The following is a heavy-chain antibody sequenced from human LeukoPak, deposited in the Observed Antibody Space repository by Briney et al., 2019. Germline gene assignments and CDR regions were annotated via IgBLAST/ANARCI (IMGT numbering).Heavy chain of an antibody. V-gene: IGHV4-34*01. CDR2: INHTGST. Sequence: PSETLSLTCAVYGESFTTFYWGWIRQTPGKGLEWIGEINHTGSTNYNPSLKSRVTISVDTSKNQFSLKLSSVTAADTAAYYCARGGIYSSSFFDYWGQGTLVTVSS. CDR3: ARGGIYSSSFFDY. CDR1: GESFTTFY. D-gene: IGHD6-13*01. J-gene: IGHJ4*02.